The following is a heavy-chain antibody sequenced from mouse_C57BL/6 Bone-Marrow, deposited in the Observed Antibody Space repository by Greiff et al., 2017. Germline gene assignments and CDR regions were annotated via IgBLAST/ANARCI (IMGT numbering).Heavy chain of an antibody. CDR3: ARRRIYDGSTFDY. Sequence: QVQLKQSGAELARPGASVKLSCKASGYTFTSYGISWVKQRTGQGLEWIGEIYPRSGNTYYNEKFKGKATLTADKSSSTAYMELRSLTSEDSAVYFCARRRIYDGSTFDYWGQGTTLTVSS. D-gene: IGHD2-3*01. CDR2: IYPRSGNT. CDR1: GYTFTSYG. V-gene: IGHV1-81*01. J-gene: IGHJ2*01.